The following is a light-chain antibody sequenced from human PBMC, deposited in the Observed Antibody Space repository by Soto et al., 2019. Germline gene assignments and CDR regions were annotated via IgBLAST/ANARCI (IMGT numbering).Light chain of an antibody. J-gene: IGKJ2*01. CDR1: QSVSSRW. Sequence: EIVLTQSPGTLSLSPGEGATLSCRASQSVSSRWLVWYQQKPGQAPRLLIYGASSRATGIPDRFSGSGSGPDFTLTISRLEPEDFAVYYCQQYGSSPNTFGQGTKVEMK. CDR3: QQYGSSPNT. CDR2: GAS. V-gene: IGKV3-20*01.